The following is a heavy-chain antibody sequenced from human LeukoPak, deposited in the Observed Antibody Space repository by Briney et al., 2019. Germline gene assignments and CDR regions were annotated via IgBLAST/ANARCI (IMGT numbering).Heavy chain of an antibody. J-gene: IGHJ6*02. CDR2: INPNSGGT. CDR1: GYTFTGYY. Sequence: ASVKVSCKASGYTFTGYYMHWVQQAPGQGLEWMGWINPNSGGTNYAQKFQGRVTMTRDTSISTAYMELRRLRSDDTAVYYCARDRSNYYGMDVWGQGTTVTVSS. V-gene: IGHV1-2*02. CDR3: ARDRSNYYGMDV.